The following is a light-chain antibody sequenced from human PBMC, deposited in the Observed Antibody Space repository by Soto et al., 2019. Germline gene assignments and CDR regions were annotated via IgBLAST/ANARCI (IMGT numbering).Light chain of an antibody. CDR2: LGS. V-gene: IGKV2-28*01. CDR1: QSLLHSNGYNY. CDR3: MQALPRKKST. J-gene: IGKJ3*01. Sequence: DIVMTQSPLSLPVTPGEPASISCRSSQSLLHSNGYNYLDWYLQKPGQSPQLLIYLGSNRASGVPDRFSGSGSGTDFTLKISRVEAEDVGVYYCMQALPRKKSTFGPGTKVDIK.